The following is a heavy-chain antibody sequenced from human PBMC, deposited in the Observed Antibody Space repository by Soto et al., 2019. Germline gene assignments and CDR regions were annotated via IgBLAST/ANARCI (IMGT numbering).Heavy chain of an antibody. CDR1: GFTFSSHA. V-gene: IGHV3-33*01. Sequence: QVQLVESGGGVVQPGRSLRLSCVASGFTFSSHAMHWVRQAPGKGLEWVAVIWYDGSKKYYADSVKGRFTVARDDSKNTLYLQMNILRVEDTAVYYCARDPGYSNYDFDYWGQGTLVTVSP. J-gene: IGHJ4*02. CDR3: ARDPGYSNYDFDY. CDR2: IWYDGSKK. D-gene: IGHD5-12*01.